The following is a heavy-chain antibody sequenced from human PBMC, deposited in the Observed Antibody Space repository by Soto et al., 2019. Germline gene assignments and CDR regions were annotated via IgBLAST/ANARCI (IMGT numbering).Heavy chain of an antibody. D-gene: IGHD2-15*01. CDR1: GYTFTSYD. V-gene: IGHV1-8*01. CDR3: ARGGGFRYCSGGSCRGLDY. J-gene: IGHJ4*02. CDR2: MNPNSGNT. Sequence: ASVKVSCKASGYTFTSYDINWVRQATGQGLEWMGWMNPNSGNTGYAQKFQGRVTMTRNTSISTAYMELSSLRSEDTAVYYCARGGGFRYCSGGSCRGLDYWGQGTLVTVSS.